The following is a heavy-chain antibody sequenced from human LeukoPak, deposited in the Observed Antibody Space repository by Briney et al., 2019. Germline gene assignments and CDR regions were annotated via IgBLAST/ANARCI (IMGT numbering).Heavy chain of an antibody. J-gene: IGHJ3*02. CDR1: GFHFTTYW. V-gene: IGHV3-7*03. CDR3: ARDLPDVLTGHSDNAFDI. CDR2: IKQDGSDK. D-gene: IGHD3-9*01. Sequence: GRSLRLSCAISGFHFTTYWMTWVRQAPGKGLEWVANIKQDGSDKNYVESVKGRFTISRDNTKKLLFLQMNSLRAEDTAVYYCARDLPDVLTGHSDNAFDIWGQGTMVTVSS.